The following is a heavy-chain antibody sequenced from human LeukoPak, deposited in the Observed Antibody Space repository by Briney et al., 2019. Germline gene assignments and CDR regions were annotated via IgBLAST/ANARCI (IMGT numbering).Heavy chain of an antibody. Sequence: MPGGSLRLSCAASGFTFSDYYMSWIRQAPGKGLEWVSYISSSGSTIYYADSVKGRFTISRDNAKNSLYLQMNSLRAEDTAVYYCARGVSSNWNYLYFDYWGQGTLVTVSS. V-gene: IGHV3-11*04. CDR3: ARGVSSNWNYLYFDY. D-gene: IGHD1-7*01. J-gene: IGHJ4*02. CDR1: GFTFSDYY. CDR2: ISSSGSTI.